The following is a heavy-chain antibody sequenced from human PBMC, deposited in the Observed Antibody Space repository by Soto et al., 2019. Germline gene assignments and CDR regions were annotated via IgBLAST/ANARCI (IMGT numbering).Heavy chain of an antibody. CDR2: INTAKENT. J-gene: IGHJ4*02. Sequence: QVQLVQSGAEVKKPGASVKVSCKASGYTFTSYAIHWVRQAPGQRLGWMGWINTAKENTKYSQKFHGRVTITRDTSASIVYMELSSLRSEDTAVYYCARGNSWSYFDYWGQGTLVTVSS. D-gene: IGHD6-13*01. CDR3: ARGNSWSYFDY. V-gene: IGHV1-3*04. CDR1: GYTFTSYA.